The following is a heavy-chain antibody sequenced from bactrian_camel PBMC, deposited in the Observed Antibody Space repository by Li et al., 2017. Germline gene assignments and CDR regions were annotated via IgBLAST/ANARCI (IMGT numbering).Heavy chain of an antibody. D-gene: IGHD2*01. CDR3: ALKGVPQMYSRGINPEHYSAL. J-gene: IGHJ4*01. CDR1: GWTGCTYL. CDR2: FGPDENA. Sequence: VQLVESGGGSVQAGGSLRLSCAFSGWTGCTYLMTWYRQAPGKERRFVASFGPDENANYADSVKGRFTISQVNDNEHTHRTFLQMASLKPEDTATYSCALKGVPQMYSRGINPEHYSALWGQGTQVTVS. V-gene: IGHV3S55*01.